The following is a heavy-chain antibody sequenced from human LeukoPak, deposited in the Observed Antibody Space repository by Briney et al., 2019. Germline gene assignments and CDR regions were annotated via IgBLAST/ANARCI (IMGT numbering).Heavy chain of an antibody. J-gene: IGHJ4*02. V-gene: IGHV3-21*01. D-gene: IGHD3-10*01. CDR2: ISSSSSYI. CDR1: GFTFSSYS. Sequence: PGGSLRLSCAASGFTFSSYSMNWVRQAPGKGLEWVSCISSSSSYIYYADSVKGRFTISRDNAKKSLNLQMNSLRAEDTAVYYCARGPSEYYYGSGSYSDYWGQGILVTVSS. CDR3: ARGPSEYYYGSGSYSDY.